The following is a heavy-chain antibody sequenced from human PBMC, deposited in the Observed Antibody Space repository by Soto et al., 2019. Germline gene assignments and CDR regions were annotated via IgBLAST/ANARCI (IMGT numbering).Heavy chain of an antibody. CDR1: GDSVSRSSVA. V-gene: IGHV6-1*01. J-gene: IGHJ6*02. CDR2: TYYRSRWYS. CDR3: ARSEEDSDYYYYGLDV. Sequence: SQPLSPTCVISGDSVSRSSVAWNWVRQSPSSGLEWLGRTYYRSRWYSDFAVSIRGRIVINADTSKNYFSLQLNSVTPEDTAVYFCARSEEDSDYYYYGLDVWGQGTTVTVSS. D-gene: IGHD2-15*01.